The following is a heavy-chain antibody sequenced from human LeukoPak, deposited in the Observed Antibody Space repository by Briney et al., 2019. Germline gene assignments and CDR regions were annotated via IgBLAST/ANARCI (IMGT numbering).Heavy chain of an antibody. CDR1: GFTFSTYA. V-gene: IGHV3-23*01. D-gene: IGHD1-1*01. CDR3: AKGGSWLEY. Sequence: GGSLRLSCAASGFTFSTYAMTWVRRAPGKGLEWVSGISGSGGNTYHADSVKGRFTISRDNSKNTLYLQMNNLRAEDTAVYYCAKGGSWLEYWGQGTLVSVSS. J-gene: IGHJ4*02. CDR2: ISGSGGNT.